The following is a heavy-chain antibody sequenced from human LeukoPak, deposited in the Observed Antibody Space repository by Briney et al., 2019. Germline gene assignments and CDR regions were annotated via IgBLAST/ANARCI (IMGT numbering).Heavy chain of an antibody. D-gene: IGHD3-16*02. V-gene: IGHV4-4*09. CDR2: IYTSGST. CDR3: ARGYDYVWGSYRGNYFDY. J-gene: IGHJ4*01. CDR1: GGSISSYY. Sequence: SETLSLTCTVSGGSISSYYWSWIRQPPGKGLEWIGYIYTSGSTNYNPSLKSRVTISVDTSKNQFSLKLSSVTAADTAVYYCARGYDYVWGSYRGNYFDYWGHGTLVTVSS.